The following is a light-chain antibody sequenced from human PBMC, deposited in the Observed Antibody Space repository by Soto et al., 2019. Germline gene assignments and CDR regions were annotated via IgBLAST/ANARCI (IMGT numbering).Light chain of an antibody. V-gene: IGKV3-11*01. CDR1: QSVSSY. CDR2: DAS. CDR3: QQRSNWPLT. Sequence: EIELTKSPATLSLSTGERATLSCRASQSVSSYLAWYQQKPGQAPRLLIYDASNRATGIPARFSGSGSGTDFTLTISSLEPEDFAVYYCQQRSNWPLTFGGGTNVDIK. J-gene: IGKJ4*01.